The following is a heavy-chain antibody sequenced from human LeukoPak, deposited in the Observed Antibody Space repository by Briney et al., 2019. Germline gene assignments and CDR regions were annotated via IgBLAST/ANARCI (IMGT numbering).Heavy chain of an antibody. J-gene: IGHJ6*03. CDR1: GFTFSSYG. D-gene: IGHD1-26*01. Sequence: PGGSLRLSCAASGFTFSSYGMHWVRQAPGKGLEGVAVISYDGSNKYYADSVKGRFTISRDNSKNTLYLQMNSLRAEDTAVYYCARDPYNGSYGDDYYYYMDVWGKGTTVTISS. CDR3: ARDPYNGSYGDDYYYYMDV. V-gene: IGHV3-30*03. CDR2: ISYDGSNK.